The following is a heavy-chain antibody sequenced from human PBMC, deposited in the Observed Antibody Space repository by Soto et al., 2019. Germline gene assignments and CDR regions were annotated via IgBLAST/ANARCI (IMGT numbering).Heavy chain of an antibody. V-gene: IGHV3-23*01. CDR3: AKTPMIGGRALGFDS. Sequence: GGSLRLSCAASGFTYNIYAMSWVRHTPGKGLEWVSTITAGGDTTYYADSVKGRFTISRDNSKNTLFLQMNNLRAEDTAVYSCAKTPMIGGRALGFDSWGHGTLVTVSS. D-gene: IGHD3-22*01. CDR2: ITAGGDTT. J-gene: IGHJ4*01. CDR1: GFTYNIYA.